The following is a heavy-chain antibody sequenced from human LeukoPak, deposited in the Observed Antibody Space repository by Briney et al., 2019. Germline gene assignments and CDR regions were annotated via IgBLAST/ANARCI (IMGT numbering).Heavy chain of an antibody. CDR2: INHSGST. Sequence: SETLSLTCAVYGGSFSGYYWSWIRQPPGKGLEWIGEINHSGSTNYNPSLKSRVTISVDTSKNQFSLKLSSVTAADTAVYYCARPNWAYYFDYWGQGTPVTVSS. CDR1: GGSFSGYY. J-gene: IGHJ4*02. V-gene: IGHV4-34*01. D-gene: IGHD7-27*01. CDR3: ARPNWAYYFDY.